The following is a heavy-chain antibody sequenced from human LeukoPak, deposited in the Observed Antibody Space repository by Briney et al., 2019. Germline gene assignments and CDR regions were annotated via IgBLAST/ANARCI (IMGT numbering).Heavy chain of an antibody. CDR1: GAPITTYY. D-gene: IGHD3-10*01. Sequence: PSETLSLTCTVSGAPITTYYWSWIRQPAGKGLEWIGGIYSSGSTDYNASLKSRVSMSVDTSKNQFSLKLTSVTAADTAVYYCARGKALWPYWGPGTLVTVSS. CDR3: ARGKALWPY. CDR2: IYSSGST. J-gene: IGHJ4*02. V-gene: IGHV4-4*07.